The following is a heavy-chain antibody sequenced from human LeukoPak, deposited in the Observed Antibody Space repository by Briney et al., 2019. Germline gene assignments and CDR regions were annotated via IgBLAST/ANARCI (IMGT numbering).Heavy chain of an antibody. J-gene: IGHJ3*02. CDR3: AREPHSYYDSSGYSTSSGAFDI. V-gene: IGHV4-59*12. CDR2: IYYSGST. Sequence: SETLSLTCTVSGGSISSYYWSWIRQPPGKGLEWLGYIYYSGSTNYNPSLKSRVTISVDTSKNQFSPKLSSVTAADTAVYYCAREPHSYYDSSGYSTSSGAFDIWGQGTMGTVSS. D-gene: IGHD3-22*01. CDR1: GGSISSYY.